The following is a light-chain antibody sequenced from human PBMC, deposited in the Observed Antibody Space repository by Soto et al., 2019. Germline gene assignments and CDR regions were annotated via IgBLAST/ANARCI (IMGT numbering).Light chain of an antibody. CDR3: QQSYSNPRT. CDR1: QSISSY. CDR2: AAS. J-gene: IGKJ1*01. Sequence: PSSLSASVGDRVTITCRASQSISSYLNWYQQKPGKAPKLLMYAASSLQSGVPSRFSGSGSGTDFTLTISSLQPEDFAIYYCQQSYSNPRTFGQGTKVEIK. V-gene: IGKV1-39*01.